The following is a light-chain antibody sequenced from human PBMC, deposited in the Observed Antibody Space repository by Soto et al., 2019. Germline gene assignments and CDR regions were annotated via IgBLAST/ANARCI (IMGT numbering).Light chain of an antibody. CDR2: EVS. J-gene: IGLJ3*02. V-gene: IGLV2-23*02. CDR3: CSYAGSRWV. CDR1: SSDVGSYNL. Sequence: QSALTQPASVSGSPGQSITISCTGTSSDVGSYNLVSWYQQHPGKAPKLMIYEVSKRPSGVSNRFSGSKSGNTASLTISGLQAEDEADYYCCSYAGSRWVFGGGTQLTV.